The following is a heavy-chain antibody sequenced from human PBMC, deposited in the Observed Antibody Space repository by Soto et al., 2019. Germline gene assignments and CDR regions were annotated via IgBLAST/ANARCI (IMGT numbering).Heavy chain of an antibody. Sequence: QVRLVESGGGVVQPGRSLRLSCVASGFTLSGYGMHWVRQAPGKGLEWLGVISYDGTNTYYADSVKGRFTVSSDNSKNTLYLQMNSLRPEDTAVYYGAKDRLQHLVRGWLDPWGQGTLVTVSS. CDR1: GFTLSGYG. CDR3: AKDRLQHLVRGWLDP. J-gene: IGHJ5*02. V-gene: IGHV3-30*18. CDR2: ISYDGTNT. D-gene: IGHD3-10*01.